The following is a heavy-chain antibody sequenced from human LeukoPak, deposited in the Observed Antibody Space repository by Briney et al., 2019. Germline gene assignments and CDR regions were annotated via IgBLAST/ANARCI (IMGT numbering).Heavy chain of an antibody. CDR3: VRVNYVGNSGYNFDY. Sequence: QPGGSLRLSCAGSGFDLWRYAMSWVRQAPGKGLEWVADISDGGDCTHYAASGQGRFTISRDNSKNTVFLQMLSLRAPRPAFSLCVRVNYVGNSGYNFDYWGEGTLVTVSS. CDR2: ISDGGDCT. V-gene: IGHV3-23*01. CDR1: GFDLWRYA. D-gene: IGHD4-23*01. J-gene: IGHJ4*02.